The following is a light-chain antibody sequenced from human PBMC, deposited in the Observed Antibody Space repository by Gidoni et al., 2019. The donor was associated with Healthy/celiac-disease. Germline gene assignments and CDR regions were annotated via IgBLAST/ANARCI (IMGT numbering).Light chain of an antibody. CDR1: QSISSY. Sequence: DIQLSQSPSSLSASVVDRVPLTCRASQSISSYLNWYQQKPGKAPKLLIYAASSLQSGVPSRFSGSGSGTDFTLTISSLQPEDFATYYCQQSYSTPRTFGQGTKLEIK. CDR2: AAS. CDR3: QQSYSTPRT. J-gene: IGKJ2*01. V-gene: IGKV1-39*01.